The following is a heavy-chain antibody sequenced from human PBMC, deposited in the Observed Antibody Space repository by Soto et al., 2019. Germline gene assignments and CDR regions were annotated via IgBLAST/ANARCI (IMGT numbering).Heavy chain of an antibody. D-gene: IGHD3-22*01. CDR2: IIPILGIA. J-gene: IGHJ4*02. V-gene: IGHV1-69*08. Sequence: QVQLVQSGAEVKKPGSSVKVSCKASGGTFSSYTISWVRQAPGQGLEWMGRIIPILGIANYAQKFQGRVTITADKSTSTAYMELSSLRSEDTAVYYCARDGYYYDSSGYYHYFDYWGQGTLVTVSP. CDR1: GGTFSSYT. CDR3: ARDGYYYDSSGYYHYFDY.